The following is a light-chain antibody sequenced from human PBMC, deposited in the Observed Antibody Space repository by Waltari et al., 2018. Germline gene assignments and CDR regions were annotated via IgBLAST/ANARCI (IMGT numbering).Light chain of an antibody. CDR3: QQYNNWPPLT. V-gene: IGKV3-15*01. CDR2: GAS. CDR1: QSVSSD. J-gene: IGKJ4*01. Sequence: EILMTQSPATLSVSPGERATLSCRASQSVSSDLAWYQQKPGQPPRLLIYGASTRATGVPDRISGSGSGTDSTLTISSLQSEDFAIYYCQQYNNWPPLTFGGGTKVEIK.